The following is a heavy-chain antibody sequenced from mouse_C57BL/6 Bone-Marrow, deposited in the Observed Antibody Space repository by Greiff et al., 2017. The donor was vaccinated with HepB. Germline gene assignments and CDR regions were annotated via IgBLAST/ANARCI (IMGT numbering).Heavy chain of an antibody. CDR2: IDPETGGT. CDR1: GYTFTDYE. J-gene: IGHJ1*03. CDR3: TRSVPVLRDWYFDV. Sequence: VQLQQSGAELVRPGASVTLSCKASGYTFTDYEMHWVKQTPVHGLEWIGAIDPETGGTAYNQKFKGKAILTADKSSSTAYMDLRSLTSEDSAVSDCTRSVPVLRDWYFDVWGTGTTVTVSS. V-gene: IGHV1-15*01. D-gene: IGHD1-1*01.